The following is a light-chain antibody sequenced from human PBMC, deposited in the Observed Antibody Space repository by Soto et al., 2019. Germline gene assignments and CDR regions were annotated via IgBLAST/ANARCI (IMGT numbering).Light chain of an antibody. CDR2: GVS. V-gene: IGLV2-14*01. Sequence: QSALTQPASVSGSPGQSITISCTGTSSDVGGYNFVSWYQQHPGKTPKLLIYGVSNRPSGVSNRFSGSKSGNTASLTISGLQTEDEADYYCSSYTTSSTVVFGGGTKLIVL. CDR1: SSDVGGYNF. J-gene: IGLJ2*01. CDR3: SSYTTSSTVV.